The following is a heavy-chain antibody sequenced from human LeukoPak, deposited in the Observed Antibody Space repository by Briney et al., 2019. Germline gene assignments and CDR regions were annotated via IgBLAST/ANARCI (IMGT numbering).Heavy chain of an antibody. V-gene: IGHV1-69*06. Sequence: ASVKVSCKASGGTFSSYAISWVRQAPGQGLEWMGGIIPIFGTANYAQKFQGRVTITADKSTSTAYMELSSLRSEDTAVYYCARSVAVAGTSGVFDYWGQGTLVTVSS. D-gene: IGHD6-19*01. CDR2: IIPIFGTA. CDR3: ARSVAVAGTSGVFDY. CDR1: GGTFSSYA. J-gene: IGHJ4*02.